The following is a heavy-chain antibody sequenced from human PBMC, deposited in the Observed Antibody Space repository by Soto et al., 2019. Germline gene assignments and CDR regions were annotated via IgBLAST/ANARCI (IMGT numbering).Heavy chain of an antibody. J-gene: IGHJ5*02. CDR1: GFTFSSYG. Sequence: QPGGSLRLSCAASGFTFSSYGMHWVRQAPGKGLEWVAVISYDGSHENYAGSVKGRFTISRDNSKNTLYLEMNSLGGDDTGVYYCVGMTPQPPWGQGTLVTVSS. V-gene: IGHV3-30*03. D-gene: IGHD2-15*01. CDR2: ISYDGSHE. CDR3: VGMTPQPP.